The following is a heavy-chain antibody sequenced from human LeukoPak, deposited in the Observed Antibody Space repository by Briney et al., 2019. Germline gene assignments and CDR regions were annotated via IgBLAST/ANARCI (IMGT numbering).Heavy chain of an antibody. D-gene: IGHD3-9*01. CDR1: GYTFTGYY. Sequence: ASVKVSCKASGYTFTGYYMHWVRQAPGQGLEWMGWINPNSGGTNYAQKFQGRVTMTRDTSISTAYMELSRLRSDDTAVYYCARDDLKTTTLRYFDWLLNYWGQGTLVTVSS. CDR3: ARDDLKTTTLRYFDWLLNY. J-gene: IGHJ4*02. V-gene: IGHV1-2*02. CDR2: INPNSGGT.